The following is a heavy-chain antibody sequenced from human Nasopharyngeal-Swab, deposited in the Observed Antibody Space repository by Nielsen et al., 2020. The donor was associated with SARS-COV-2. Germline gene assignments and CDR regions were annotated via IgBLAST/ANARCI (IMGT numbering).Heavy chain of an antibody. V-gene: IGHV1-46*01. D-gene: IGHD2-15*01. Sequence: ASVKVSCKASGYTFTNYYTHWVRQAPGQGLELMGIINPSGGSTSYAQKFQGRVTMTRDTSTSTVYMELSSLRSEDTAVYYCARARGGYCSGGSCYFDYWGQGTLVTVSS. CDR2: INPSGGST. CDR1: GYTFTNYY. J-gene: IGHJ4*02. CDR3: ARARGGYCSGGSCYFDY.